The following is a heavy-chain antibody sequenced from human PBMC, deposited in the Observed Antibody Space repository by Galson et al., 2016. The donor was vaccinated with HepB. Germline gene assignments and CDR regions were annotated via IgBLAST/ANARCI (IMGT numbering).Heavy chain of an antibody. J-gene: IGHJ3*02. Sequence: ETLSLTCTVSGGSISSYYWSWIRQPPGKGLEWIGYIYYSGSPNYNPSLKSRVTISVDTSKNQFSHKLSSVPAADTAVYYCARGDSSGWFVHDAFNIWGQGTRVTVSS. CDR2: IYYSGSP. CDR3: ARGDSSGWFVHDAFNI. V-gene: IGHV4-59*01. D-gene: IGHD6-19*01. CDR1: GGSISSYY.